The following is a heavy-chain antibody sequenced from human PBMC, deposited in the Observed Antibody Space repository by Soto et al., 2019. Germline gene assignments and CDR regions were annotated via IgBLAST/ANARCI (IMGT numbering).Heavy chain of an antibody. V-gene: IGHV4-59*01. CDR2: IYYSGST. D-gene: IGHD1-26*01. CDR1: GGSISSYY. CDR3: ARGYGSYPRYFDY. Sequence: SETLSLTCTVSGGSISSYYWIWIRQPPGKGLEWIGYIYYSGSTNYNPSLKSRVTISVDTSKNQFSLKLSSVTAADTAVYYCARGYGSYPRYFDYWGQGTLVTVSS. J-gene: IGHJ4*02.